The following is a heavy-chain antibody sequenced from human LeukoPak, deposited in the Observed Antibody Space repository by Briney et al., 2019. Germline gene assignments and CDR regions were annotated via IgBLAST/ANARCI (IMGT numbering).Heavy chain of an antibody. CDR3: AREVNTGWSGRGFVY. Sequence: SETLSLTCTVSGDSISTYYWSWIRQPPGGGLEWIGYIHYSGDANYNPSLKSRVTISLDTSKSHFSLRLTSLTATDTAVYFCAREVNTGWSGRGFVYWGQGMLVTVSS. CDR2: IHYSGDA. CDR1: GDSISTYY. D-gene: IGHD6-19*01. J-gene: IGHJ4*02. V-gene: IGHV4-59*01.